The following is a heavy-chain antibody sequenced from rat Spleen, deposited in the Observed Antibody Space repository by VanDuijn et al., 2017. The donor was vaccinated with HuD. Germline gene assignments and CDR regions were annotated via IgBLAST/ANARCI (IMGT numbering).Heavy chain of an antibody. Sequence: EVQLVESGGGLVRPGRSMKVSCAVSGLTFSDYYMAWVRQAPGKGLEWVSSISNDGVNTYYPDSVKGRFTISRDNAENTVYLQMNSLRSEDTATYYCAVAGYGYWGQGVMVTVSS. CDR1: GLTFSDYY. J-gene: IGHJ2*01. V-gene: IGHV5-25*01. CDR3: AVAGYGY. D-gene: IGHD4-3*01. CDR2: ISNDGVNT.